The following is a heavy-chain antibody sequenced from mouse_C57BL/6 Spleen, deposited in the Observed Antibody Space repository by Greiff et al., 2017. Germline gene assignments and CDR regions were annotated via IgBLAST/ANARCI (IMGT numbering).Heavy chain of an antibody. J-gene: IGHJ4*01. CDR1: GYTFTSSW. CDR2: IYPGSGST. D-gene: IGHD1-1*01. Sequence: QVQLQQPGAELVKPGASVKMSCKASGYTFTSSWITWVKQRPGQGLEWIGDIYPGSGSTNYNEKFKSKATLTVDTSSSTAYMQLSSLTSEDTAVYYGARPTYYGSSLYYAMDYWGQGTSVTVSS. V-gene: IGHV1-55*01. CDR3: ARPTYYGSSLYYAMDY.